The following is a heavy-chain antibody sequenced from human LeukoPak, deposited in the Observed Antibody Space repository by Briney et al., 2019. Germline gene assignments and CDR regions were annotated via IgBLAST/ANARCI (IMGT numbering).Heavy chain of an antibody. CDR2: ISSSSSYI. J-gene: IGHJ4*02. CDR1: GFTFSTYS. Sequence: GGSLRHSCAASGFTFSTYSMNWVRQAPGKGLEWVSYISSSSSYIYYADSVKGRFTISRDNAKNSLYLQMNSLRAEDTAVYYCGRDRSSVVAGIGYWGQGTLVTVSS. CDR3: GRDRSSVVAGIGY. D-gene: IGHD6-19*01. V-gene: IGHV3-21*01.